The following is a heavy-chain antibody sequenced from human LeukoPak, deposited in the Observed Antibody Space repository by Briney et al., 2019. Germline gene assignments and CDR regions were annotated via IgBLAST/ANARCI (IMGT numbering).Heavy chain of an antibody. Sequence: GGSLRLSCAASGFTFSNYDMSWVRQAPGKGLEWVSGITGSSRTTYYADSVKGRFTISRDNSKNTLYLQMNSLRAEDTAVYYCARGPSGYHNTGGQGTLVTVSS. D-gene: IGHD5-12*01. CDR1: GFTFSNYD. CDR2: ITGSSRTT. CDR3: ARGPSGYHNT. J-gene: IGHJ4*02. V-gene: IGHV3-23*01.